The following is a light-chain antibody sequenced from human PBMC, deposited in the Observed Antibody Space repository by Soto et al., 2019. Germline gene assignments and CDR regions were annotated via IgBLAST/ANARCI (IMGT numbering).Light chain of an antibody. J-gene: IGKJ1*01. CDR2: GAS. CDR1: QGISNY. Sequence: EIQMTQSPSSLSASVGDRVTITCRASQGISNYLAWYQQKPGQVPKLLIYGASTLQSGVPSRLSCSGSGTDFTLIINCLQPEEVATYYCQKYDSAPWTFGQGTKVEIK. V-gene: IGKV1-27*01. CDR3: QKYDSAPWT.